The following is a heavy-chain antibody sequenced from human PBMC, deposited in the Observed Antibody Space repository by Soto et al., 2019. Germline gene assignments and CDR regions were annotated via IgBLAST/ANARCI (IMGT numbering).Heavy chain of an antibody. Sequence: QVQLVQSGAEVKKPGASVNVSCKASGYTFTSYGISWVRQVPGQGVEWMGWISAYNGNTNYAQKLQGRVTITADESTSTAYMELSSLRSEDTAVYYCARVFMGSEPFDYWGQGTLVTVSS. J-gene: IGHJ4*02. CDR1: GYTFTSYG. V-gene: IGHV1-18*01. CDR2: ISAYNGNT. D-gene: IGHD3-10*01. CDR3: ARVFMGSEPFDY.